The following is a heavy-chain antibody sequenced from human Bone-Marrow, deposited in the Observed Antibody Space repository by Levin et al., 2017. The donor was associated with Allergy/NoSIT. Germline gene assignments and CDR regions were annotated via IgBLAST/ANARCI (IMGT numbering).Heavy chain of an antibody. CDR2: ISSNSVYT. D-gene: IGHD2-2*01. CDR1: GFTFSSYS. Sequence: SCAASGFTFSSYSMNWVRQAPGKGLEWVSCISSNSVYTYYADSVKGRFTISRDNAKNSLYLQMNSLRADDTAVYYCARNQLSDWYFDLWGRGTLVTVSS. J-gene: IGHJ2*01. CDR3: ARNQLSDWYFDL. V-gene: IGHV3-21*01.